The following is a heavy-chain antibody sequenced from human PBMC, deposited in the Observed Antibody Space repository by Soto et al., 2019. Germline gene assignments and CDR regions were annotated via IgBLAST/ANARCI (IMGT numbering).Heavy chain of an antibody. Sequence: QITLTESGPTLVKPTQTLTLTCTFSGFSFSTSAVGVGWIRQPPGKALEWLALIYWDDDKRYSPFLKSRLTLTKDTSTNQVVLTMPNMDPVDTGTYYGAHLYGAAAGTRYYFDYWGQGSLVTVSS. V-gene: IGHV2-5*02. CDR2: IYWDDDK. D-gene: IGHD6-19*01. CDR1: GFSFSTSAVG. CDR3: AHLYGAAAGTRYYFDY. J-gene: IGHJ4*02.